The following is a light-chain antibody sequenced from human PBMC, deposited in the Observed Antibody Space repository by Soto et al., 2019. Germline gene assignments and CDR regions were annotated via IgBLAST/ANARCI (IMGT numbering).Light chain of an antibody. V-gene: IGKV3-15*01. J-gene: IGKJ1*01. Sequence: EIVMTQSPATLSVSPGERATLSCRASQIVSSNLAWYQQKPGQAPRLLIYGASTRATGIPARFSGRGSGTEFTLTISSLQSEDFAVYYCQQYNNWPRTFGQGTKVEIK. CDR2: GAS. CDR1: QIVSSN. CDR3: QQYNNWPRT.